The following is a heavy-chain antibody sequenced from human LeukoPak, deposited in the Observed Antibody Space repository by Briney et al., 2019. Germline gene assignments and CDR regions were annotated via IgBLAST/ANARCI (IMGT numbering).Heavy chain of an antibody. CDR1: GFTFSSCA. CDR3: AKDPLDIVVVPAAISLDY. D-gene: IGHD2-2*02. J-gene: IGHJ4*02. V-gene: IGHV3-23*01. CDR2: ISGSGGST. Sequence: GGSLRLSCAASGFTFSSCAMSWVRQAPGKGLEWVSAISGSGGSTYYADSVKGRFTISRDNSKNTLYLQMNSLRAEDTAVYYCAKDPLDIVVVPAAISLDYWGQGTLVTVSS.